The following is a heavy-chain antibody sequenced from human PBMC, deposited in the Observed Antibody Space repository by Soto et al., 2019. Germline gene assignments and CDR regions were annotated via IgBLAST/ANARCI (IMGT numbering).Heavy chain of an antibody. D-gene: IGHD2-21*01. V-gene: IGHV3-30*03. CDR2: ISYDGGNI. Sequence: QVQLVESGGGVVQPGASLRLSCEASGFDFRSYAMNWVRQAPGKGLEWVGVISYDGGNIYYADSVKGRFTISRDNSKNTLYVQVKSLRPEDTAVYYCARGILSATIAPYAMDVWGQGTTVTVSS. CDR1: GFDFRSYA. CDR3: ARGILSATIAPYAMDV. J-gene: IGHJ6*02.